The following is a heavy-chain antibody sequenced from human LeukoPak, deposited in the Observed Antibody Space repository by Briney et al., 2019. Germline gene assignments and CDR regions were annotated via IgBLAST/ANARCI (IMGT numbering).Heavy chain of an antibody. V-gene: IGHV3-53*01. CDR1: GFTVSSNY. D-gene: IGHD3-22*01. CDR3: AIDPPHSSDTKYLDS. CDR2: IYSGGST. J-gene: IGHJ4*02. Sequence: PGGSLRLSCAASGFTVSSNYMSWVRQAPGKGLEWVSVIYSGGSTYYADSVKGRFTISRDNSKNTLYLQMNSLRAEDTALYFCAIDPPHSSDTKYLDSGGQEPRAPVS.